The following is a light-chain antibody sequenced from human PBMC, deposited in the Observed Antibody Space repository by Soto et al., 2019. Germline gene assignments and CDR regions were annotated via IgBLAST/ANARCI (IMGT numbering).Light chain of an antibody. V-gene: IGKV3-15*01. CDR3: QQYNNWLWT. J-gene: IGKJ1*01. Sequence: EIVMTQSPATLSVSPGERATLSCRASQNISSNLPWYQQKPGQAPRVLIDGASTRATGIPARFSGSGSGTEFTLTISSLQSEDFAVYYCQQYNNWLWTVGQGTKVEIK. CDR2: GAS. CDR1: QNISSN.